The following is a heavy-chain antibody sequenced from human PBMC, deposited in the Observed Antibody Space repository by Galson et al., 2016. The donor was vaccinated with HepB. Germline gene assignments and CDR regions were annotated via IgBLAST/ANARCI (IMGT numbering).Heavy chain of an antibody. D-gene: IGHD4-17*01. CDR1: GFTFSSYS. Sequence: LRLSCAASGFTFSSYSMNWVRQAPGKGLDWVSSISSSSSYIYYADSVKGRFTISRDNAKNSLYLQMNNLRAEDTAVYYCARADDYGDYYFDYWGQGTLVTVSS. J-gene: IGHJ4*02. V-gene: IGHV3-21*01. CDR2: ISSSSSYI. CDR3: ARADDYGDYYFDY.